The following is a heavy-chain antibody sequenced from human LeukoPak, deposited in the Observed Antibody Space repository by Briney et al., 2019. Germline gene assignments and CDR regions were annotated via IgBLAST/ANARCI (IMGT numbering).Heavy chain of an antibody. CDR1: GFTFSSYS. D-gene: IGHD6-19*01. V-gene: IGHV3-21*01. CDR2: ISSSSSYI. J-gene: IGHJ4*02. Sequence: GGSLRLSCAASGFTFSSYSMNWVRQAPGKGLEWVSSISSSSSYIYYADSVKGRFTISRDNAKNSLYLQMNSLRAEDTAVYYCARDREQWLVLFDYWGQGTLVTVSS. CDR3: ARDREQWLVLFDY.